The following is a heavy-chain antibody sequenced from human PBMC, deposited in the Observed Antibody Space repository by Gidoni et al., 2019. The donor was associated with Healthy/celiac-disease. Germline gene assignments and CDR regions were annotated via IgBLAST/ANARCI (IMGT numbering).Heavy chain of an antibody. D-gene: IGHD4-4*01. Sequence: QVQLQESGPGLVKPSETLSLTCAVSGYSISRGYYWGWIRQPPGKGLEWIGSIYHSGSTYYNPSLKSRVTISVDTSKNQFSLKLSSVTAADTAVYYCARRDSNYVRDYYGMDVWGQGTTVTVSS. CDR2: IYHSGST. CDR3: ARRDSNYVRDYYGMDV. V-gene: IGHV4-38-2*01. CDR1: GYSISRGYY. J-gene: IGHJ6*02.